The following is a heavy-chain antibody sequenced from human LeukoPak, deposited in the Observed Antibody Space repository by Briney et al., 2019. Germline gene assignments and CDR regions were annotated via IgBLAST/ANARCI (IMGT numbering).Heavy chain of an antibody. Sequence: GGSLRLSCAASGFTFSGYGMHWVRQAPGKGLEWVAVIWYDGSNKYYADSVKGRFTISRDNSKNTLYLQMNSLRAEDTAVYYCARVGDSDAFDIWGQGTMVTVSS. V-gene: IGHV3-33*08. CDR1: GFTFSGYG. CDR3: ARVGDSDAFDI. CDR2: IWYDGSNK. D-gene: IGHD2-21*01. J-gene: IGHJ3*02.